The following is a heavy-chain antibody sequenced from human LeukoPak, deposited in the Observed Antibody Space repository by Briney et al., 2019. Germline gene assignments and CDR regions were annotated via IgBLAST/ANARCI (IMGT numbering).Heavy chain of an antibody. Sequence: VASVKVSCKASGYTFTSYAMNWVRQAPGQGLEWMGWINTNTGNPTYAQGFTGRFVFSLDTSVSTAYLQISSLKAEDTAVYYCASRTWTGSPGGYFDYWGQGTLVTVSS. CDR1: GYTFTSYA. CDR2: INTNTGNP. D-gene: IGHD1-26*01. CDR3: ASRTWTGSPGGYFDY. J-gene: IGHJ4*02. V-gene: IGHV7-4-1*02.